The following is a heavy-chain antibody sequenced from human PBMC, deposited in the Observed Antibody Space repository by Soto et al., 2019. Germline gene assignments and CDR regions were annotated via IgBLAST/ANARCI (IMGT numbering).Heavy chain of an antibody. Sequence: SETLSLTCTVSGESVSSGLYYWNWIRQAPGKGLEWIGSILSSGRSNYNPSLKSRVSMSVDTSKNQFSLRLTSVGAADSAIYYCARVVRCTRSGCYYLAMDVWGQGTTVTSP. V-gene: IGHV4-61*01. CDR1: GESVSSGLYY. J-gene: IGHJ6*02. D-gene: IGHD2-15*01. CDR3: ARVVRCTRSGCYYLAMDV. CDR2: ILSSGRS.